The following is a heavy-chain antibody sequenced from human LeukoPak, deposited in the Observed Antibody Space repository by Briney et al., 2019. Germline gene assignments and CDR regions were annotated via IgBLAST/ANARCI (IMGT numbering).Heavy chain of an antibody. CDR3: ARVDLLGYDY. Sequence: GGSLRLSCAASGFTFSNYWMHWVRQAPGKGLVWVSRIKNDGSSTDYADSVKGRFTISRDNSKNTLYLQMGSLRAEDMAVYYCARVDLLGYDYWGQGTLVTVSS. D-gene: IGHD1-26*01. J-gene: IGHJ4*02. V-gene: IGHV3-74*01. CDR2: IKNDGSST. CDR1: GFTFSNYW.